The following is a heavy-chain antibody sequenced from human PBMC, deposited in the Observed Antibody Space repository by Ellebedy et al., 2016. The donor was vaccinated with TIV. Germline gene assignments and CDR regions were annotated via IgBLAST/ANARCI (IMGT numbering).Heavy chain of an antibody. CDR1: GYTFTNYG. CDR2: ISAHNGNT. J-gene: IGHJ5*02. CDR3: TSDWPYYDSGTVKGWFDA. D-gene: IGHD3-16*01. V-gene: IGHV1-18*04. Sequence: AASVKVSCKASGYTFTNYGITWVRQAPGQGLEWMGWISAHNGNTIYAQKFQGRVTMTTDTPTSTAYMEMRSLRSDDTAQFYCTSDWPYYDSGTVKGWFDAWGQGTLVTVSS.